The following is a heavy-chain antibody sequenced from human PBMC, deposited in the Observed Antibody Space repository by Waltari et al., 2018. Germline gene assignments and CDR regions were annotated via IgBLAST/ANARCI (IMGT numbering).Heavy chain of an antibody. D-gene: IGHD1-26*01. V-gene: IGHV3-53*01. J-gene: IGHJ4*02. CDR1: GFTVSWSS. CDR3: ARGLVGSTTALDY. Sequence: EVELVESGGGLMQPGGSLRLSCAASGFTVSWSSMTWVPQAPGKGLEWVSVIYSGGNTYYADSVRGRFTISRDNSKNTLYLQMNSLRAEDTAVYYCARGLVGSTTALDYWGQGTLVTVSS. CDR2: IYSGGNT.